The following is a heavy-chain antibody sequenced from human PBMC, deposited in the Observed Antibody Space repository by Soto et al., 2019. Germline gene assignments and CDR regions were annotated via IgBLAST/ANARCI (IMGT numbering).Heavy chain of an antibody. Sequence: EVQLLESGGGLVQPGGSLRLSCAASGFTFSSYAMSWVRQAPGKGLEWVSAISGSGGSTYYADYVKGRFTISRDNSKNTLYLQMTSRRAEDTAVYYCAKTPGFVLVIAIPLYFDYWGQGTLVTVSS. J-gene: IGHJ4*02. CDR1: GFTFSSYA. V-gene: IGHV3-23*01. CDR3: AKTPGFVLVIAIPLYFDY. D-gene: IGHD2-21*01. CDR2: ISGSGGST.